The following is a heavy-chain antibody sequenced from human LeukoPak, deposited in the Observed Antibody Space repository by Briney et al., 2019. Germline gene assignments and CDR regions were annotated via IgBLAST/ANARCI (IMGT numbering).Heavy chain of an antibody. CDR3: ARKLIHYDRDGPSFVY. Sequence: PGGSLRLSCAASGFTFSSYAINWVRQAPGKGLEWVSAISGDSRFTYYTDSAKGRFTISRDNSKYTSYLQLNSLRAEDTAVYYCARKLIHYDRDGPSFVYWGQGPLVTVSS. J-gene: IGHJ4*02. CDR2: ISGDSRFT. V-gene: IGHV3-23*01. D-gene: IGHD3-22*01. CDR1: GFTFSSYA.